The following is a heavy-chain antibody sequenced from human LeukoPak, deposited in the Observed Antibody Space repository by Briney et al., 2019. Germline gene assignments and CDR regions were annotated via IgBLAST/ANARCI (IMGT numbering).Heavy chain of an antibody. CDR2: INWSGGST. J-gene: IGHJ3*02. CDR1: GFTFDDYG. D-gene: IGHD1-26*01. V-gene: IGHV3-20*04. CDR3: AKYSGSYPDAFDI. Sequence: GGSLRLSCAASGFTFDDYGMSWVRQAPGKGLEWVSGINWSGGSTGYADSVKGRFTISRDNAKNSLYLQMNSLRAEDTALYYCAKYSGSYPDAFDIWGQGTMVTVSS.